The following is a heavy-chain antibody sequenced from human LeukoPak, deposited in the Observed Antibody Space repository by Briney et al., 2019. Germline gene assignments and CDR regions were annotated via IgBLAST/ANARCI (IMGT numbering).Heavy chain of an antibody. CDR3: ARGELPHFDF. Sequence: GGSLRLSCAASGFTFSSYSMNWVRQAPGKGLERVSYISSSSSTRYYADSVKGRFTISRDNAKNSLYLQMNSLRDEDTAVYYCARGELPHFDFWGQGTLVSVSS. J-gene: IGHJ4*02. V-gene: IGHV3-48*02. D-gene: IGHD1-26*01. CDR1: GFTFSSYS. CDR2: ISSSSSTR.